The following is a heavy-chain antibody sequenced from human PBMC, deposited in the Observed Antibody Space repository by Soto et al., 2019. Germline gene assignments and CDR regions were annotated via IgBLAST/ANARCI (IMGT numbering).Heavy chain of an antibody. CDR2: IYYSGST. V-gene: IGHV4-39*01. D-gene: IGHD6-19*01. Sequence: SETLSLTCTVSGGSMSTSNFYWVWIRQPPGKGLEWIGSIYYSGSTYYNSSLKSRVTISVDTSKNQFSLKLNSVTAADTAVYYCARKEFSSVWSLLDPSGPGTMVTVST. CDR1: GGSMSTSNFY. CDR3: ARKEFSSVWSLLDP. J-gene: IGHJ5*02.